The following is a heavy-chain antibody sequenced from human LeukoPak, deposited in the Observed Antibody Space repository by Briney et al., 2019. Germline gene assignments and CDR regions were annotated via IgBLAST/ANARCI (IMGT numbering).Heavy chain of an antibody. Sequence: GGALRLSCAASGFTFNSHWMSWVCEAPGKGVEWRASIRPDGSETYYEDSVKGRFTISRDNTKTSLYLQINSLRTENTAVYYCARHVIAARVFDYSGPGNLVTVS. V-gene: IGHV3-7*02. J-gene: IGHJ4*02. CDR1: GFTFNSHW. D-gene: IGHD2-15*01. CDR2: IRPDGSET. CDR3: ARHVIAARVFDY.